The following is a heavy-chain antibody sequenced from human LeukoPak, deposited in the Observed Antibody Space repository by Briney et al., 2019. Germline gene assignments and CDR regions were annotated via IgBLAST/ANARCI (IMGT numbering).Heavy chain of an antibody. CDR1: GYSISSGYY. D-gene: IGHD2-15*01. V-gene: IGHV4-38-2*01. Sequence: KPSETLSLTCAVSGYSISSGYYWGWIRQPPGKGLEWIGSIYHSGSTYYNPSLKSRVTISVDTSKNRFSLKLSSVTAADTAVYYCARGGGYCSGGSCYPSYFDYWGQGTLVTVSS. CDR3: ARGGGYCSGGSCYPSYFDY. CDR2: IYHSGST. J-gene: IGHJ4*02.